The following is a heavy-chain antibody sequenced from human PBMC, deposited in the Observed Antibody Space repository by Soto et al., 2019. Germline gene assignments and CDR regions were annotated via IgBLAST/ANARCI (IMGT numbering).Heavy chain of an antibody. CDR1: GFTFSSYA. J-gene: IGHJ4*02. Sequence: GGSLRLSCTASGFTFSSYAMHWVRQAPGKGLEWVAVISYDGSNKYYADSVKGRFTISRDNSKNTLYLQMNSLRAEDTAVYYCATIIAAAGTLDYWGQGTLVTVS. D-gene: IGHD6-13*01. CDR3: ATIIAAAGTLDY. V-gene: IGHV3-30-3*01. CDR2: ISYDGSNK.